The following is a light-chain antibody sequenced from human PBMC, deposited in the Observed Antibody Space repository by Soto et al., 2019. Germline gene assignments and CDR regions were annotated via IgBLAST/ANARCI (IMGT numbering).Light chain of an antibody. CDR2: DAS. Sequence: DIQMTPSPSYLSASVGDRVTITCRASQSISSYLNWYQQKPGKAPKLLIYDASILESGVPSRFSGSASGTEFTLTISSLQPDDFATYYCQQYNSLFGQGTKVDNK. J-gene: IGKJ1*01. CDR1: QSISSY. V-gene: IGKV1-5*01. CDR3: QQYNSL.